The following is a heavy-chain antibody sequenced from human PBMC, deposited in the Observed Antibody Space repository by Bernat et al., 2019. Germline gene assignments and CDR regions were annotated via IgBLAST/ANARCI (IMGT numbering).Heavy chain of an antibody. Sequence: EVQLVESGGGLVQPGGSLRLSCAASGFTFSSYWMHWVRQAPGKGLVWVSRINSDGSSTSYADSVKDRFTISRDNAKNTLYLQMNSLRAEDTAVYCCARGGVRSGFYYYYYGMDVWGQGTTVTVSS. CDR3: ARGGVRSGFYYYYYGMDV. J-gene: IGHJ6*02. D-gene: IGHD6-19*01. V-gene: IGHV3-74*01. CDR2: INSDGSST. CDR1: GFTFSSYW.